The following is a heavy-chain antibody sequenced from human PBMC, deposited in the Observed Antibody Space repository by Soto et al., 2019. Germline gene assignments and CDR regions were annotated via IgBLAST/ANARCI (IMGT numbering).Heavy chain of an antibody. CDR2: ISGSSSTI. J-gene: IGHJ5*02. D-gene: IGHD3-3*01. V-gene: IGHV3-48*03. CDR3: ARDGGLRFLSLDWLDP. CDR1: GFTFSNYE. Sequence: GGSLRLSCAASGFTFSNYEMNWVRQAPGKGLEWVSYISGSSSTIYYADSVKGRFTISRDNAKKSLYLQMNSLRAEDTAIYYCARDGGLRFLSLDWLDPWGQGTRVTVSS.